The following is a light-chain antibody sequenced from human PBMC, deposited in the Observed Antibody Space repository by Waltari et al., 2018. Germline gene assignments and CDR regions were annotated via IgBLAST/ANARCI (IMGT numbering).Light chain of an antibody. CDR2: GAS. Sequence: EIVLTQSPATLSLSPGERATLSCRASQSVSSNLAWYQQKPGQAPRLLIYGASSRATGIPDRFSGSGSGTDFTFTISSLDLDDFAVYYCQQYTDWPLTFGGGTKVEIK. V-gene: IGKV3-15*01. J-gene: IGKJ4*01. CDR1: QSVSSN. CDR3: QQYTDWPLT.